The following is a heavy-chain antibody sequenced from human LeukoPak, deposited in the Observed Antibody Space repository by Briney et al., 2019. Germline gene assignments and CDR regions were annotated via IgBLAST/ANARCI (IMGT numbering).Heavy chain of an antibody. Sequence: GGSLRLSCAASGFTFSSYSMNWVRQAPGKGLEWVSSISSSSSYIYYADSVKGRFTISRDNAKNSLYLQMNSLRAEDTAVYYCARARDRRPDYFDYWGQGTLVTVSS. J-gene: IGHJ4*02. D-gene: IGHD1-14*01. V-gene: IGHV3-21*04. CDR2: ISSSSSYI. CDR1: GFTFSSYS. CDR3: ARARDRRPDYFDY.